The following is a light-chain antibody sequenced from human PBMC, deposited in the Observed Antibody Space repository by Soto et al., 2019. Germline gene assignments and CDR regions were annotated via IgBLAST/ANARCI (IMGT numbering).Light chain of an antibody. J-gene: IGKJ5*01. V-gene: IGKV3-11*01. Sequence: EIVLTQSPATLSLSPGERATLSCRASQSVSSYLAWYQQQPGQAPRLLIYDASNRATGIPARFSGSGSGTDFTPTISSLGPEDFAVYYCQQRIKWTPDTFGQGTRLQIK. CDR3: QQRIKWTPDT. CDR2: DAS. CDR1: QSVSSY.